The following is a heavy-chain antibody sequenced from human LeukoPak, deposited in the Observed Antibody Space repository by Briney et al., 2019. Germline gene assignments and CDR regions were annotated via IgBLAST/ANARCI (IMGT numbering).Heavy chain of an antibody. CDR1: GGSFSGYY. J-gene: IGHJ5*02. V-gene: IGHV4-34*01. CDR2: INHSGST. D-gene: IGHD3-10*01. CDR3: ARGQKYYYVSGRYNWFDP. Sequence: SETLSLTCAVYGGSFSGYYWSGIRQPPGDGLEWIGEINHSGSTNYNPSLTSRVTISVDTAKNQFSLKLSSVTAADTAVYYCARGQKYYYVSGRYNWFDPWGQGTPVTVSS.